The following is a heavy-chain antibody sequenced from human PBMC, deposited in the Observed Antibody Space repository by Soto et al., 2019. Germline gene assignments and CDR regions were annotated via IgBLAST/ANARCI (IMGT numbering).Heavy chain of an antibody. Sequence: TLSLTCAVSGSSISSGGYSWSWIRQPPGKGLEWIGYIYHSGSTYYNPSLKSRVTISVDRSKNQFSLNMSSVTAADTAVYYCARGFSDFWSGYYLGMDVWGQGTTVTVSS. D-gene: IGHD3-3*01. CDR2: IYHSGST. CDR1: GSSISSGGYS. CDR3: ARGFSDFWSGYYLGMDV. J-gene: IGHJ6*02. V-gene: IGHV4-30-2*01.